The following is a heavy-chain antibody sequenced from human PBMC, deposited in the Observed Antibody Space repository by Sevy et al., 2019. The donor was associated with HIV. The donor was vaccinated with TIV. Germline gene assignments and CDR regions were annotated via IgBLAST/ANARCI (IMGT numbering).Heavy chain of an antibody. J-gene: IGHJ3*02. Sequence: GGSLRLSCAASGFTFSSYSMNWVRQAPGKGLEWVSSISSSSSYIYYADSVKGRFTISRDNAKNSLYLQMNSLRAEDTAVYYCARAQLEPPPRPDAFDIWGQGTMVTVSS. CDR3: ARAQLEPPPRPDAFDI. CDR2: ISSSSSYI. CDR1: GFTFSSYS. D-gene: IGHD1-1*01. V-gene: IGHV3-21*01.